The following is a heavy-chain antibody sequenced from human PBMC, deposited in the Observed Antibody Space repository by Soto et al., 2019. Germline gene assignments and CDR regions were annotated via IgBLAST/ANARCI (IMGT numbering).Heavy chain of an antibody. CDR2: ISAYNGNT. J-gene: IGHJ4*02. Sequence: QVQLVQSGAEVKKPGASVKVSRKTSGYTFTNYGISWVRQAPGQGLEWVGWISAYNGNTNYAQKLQGRVTMTTDASTNTVSMELRSLRSDDTAVYYCARWRGYNHYSYLSDYWGQGTLVTVSS. D-gene: IGHD2-15*01. CDR1: GYTFTNYG. CDR3: ARWRGYNHYSYLSDY. V-gene: IGHV1-18*01.